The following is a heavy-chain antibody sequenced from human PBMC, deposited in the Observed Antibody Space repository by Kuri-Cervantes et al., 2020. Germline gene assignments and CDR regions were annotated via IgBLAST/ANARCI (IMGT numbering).Heavy chain of an antibody. CDR2: IHGDESYQ. CDR1: GFTFRTYG. J-gene: IGHJ4*02. Sequence: GESLKISCAASGFTFRTYGMHWVRQAPGKGLEWVAYIHGDESYQFYADSVKGRFTVSRDNAKNSLYLQMDSLRAEDTAVYYCATGGSYFYYWGQGTLVTVSS. V-gene: IGHV3-30*02. CDR3: ATGGSYFYY. D-gene: IGHD1-26*01.